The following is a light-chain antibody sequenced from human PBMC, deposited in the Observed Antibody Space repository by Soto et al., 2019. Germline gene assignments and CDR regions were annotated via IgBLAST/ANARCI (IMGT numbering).Light chain of an antibody. CDR2: KAY. CDR3: QQYNTYSWA. V-gene: IGKV1-5*03. Sequence: DIQMTQSPSTLSASVGDRVTISCRASQSITTWLAWYQQKPGRAPNLLIYKAYTLASGVPSRFSGSGSGTEFTLTIRSLQADDFATYFCQQYNTYSWAFGQGTKVDIK. J-gene: IGKJ1*01. CDR1: QSITTW.